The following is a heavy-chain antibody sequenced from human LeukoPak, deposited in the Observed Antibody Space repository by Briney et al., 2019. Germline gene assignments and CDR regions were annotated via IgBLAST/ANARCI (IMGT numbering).Heavy chain of an antibody. V-gene: IGHV4-59*01. CDR3: ARTTEDCSSTSCYQYWFDP. CDR2: IYYSGST. Sequence: SETLSLTCTVSGASIKTYYWSWIRQPPGKGLEWIGYIYYSGSTNYNPSLKSRVTISVDTSKNQFSLKLNSVTAADTAVYYCARTTEDCSSTSCYQYWFDPWGQGTLVTVSS. CDR1: GASIKTYY. J-gene: IGHJ5*02. D-gene: IGHD2-2*01.